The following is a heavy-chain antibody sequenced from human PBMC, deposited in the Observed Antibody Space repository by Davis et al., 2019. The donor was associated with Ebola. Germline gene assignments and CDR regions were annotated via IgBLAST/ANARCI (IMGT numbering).Heavy chain of an antibody. D-gene: IGHD3-10*01. CDR1: GGTFSSYV. CDR2: INPNSGGT. J-gene: IGHJ4*02. CDR3: AREGVWFGELLSYYFDY. Sequence: ASVKVSCKASGGTFSSYVISWVRQAPGQGLEWMGWINPNSGGTNYAQKFQGWVTMTTDTSTSTAYMELRSLRSDDTAVYYCAREGVWFGELLSYYFDYWGQGTLVTVSS. V-gene: IGHV1-18*01.